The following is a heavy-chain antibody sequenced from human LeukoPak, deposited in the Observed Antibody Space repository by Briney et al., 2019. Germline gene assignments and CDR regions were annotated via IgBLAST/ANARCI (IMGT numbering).Heavy chain of an antibody. D-gene: IGHD3-10*01. Sequence: GGSLRLSCAVSGFTFSSYGMHWVRQAPGKGLEWVAFIRYDGSNKYYADSVKGRFTISRDNSKNTLYLQMNSLRAEDTAVYYCAKDAWFGELLPDYWGQGTLVTVSS. J-gene: IGHJ4*02. CDR3: AKDAWFGELLPDY. CDR2: IRYDGSNK. CDR1: GFTFSSYG. V-gene: IGHV3-30*02.